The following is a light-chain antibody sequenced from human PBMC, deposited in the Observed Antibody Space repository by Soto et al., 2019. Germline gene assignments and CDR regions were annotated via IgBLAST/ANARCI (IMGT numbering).Light chain of an antibody. V-gene: IGLV1-47*01. Sequence: QSVLTQPPSASGTPGQRVTISCSGSSSNIGSKYVYWYQQLPGTAPKLLIYRNNERPSGVPDRFSGSKSGTSASLAIGDLRSEDEADYYRASWDASVSGWVFGGGTKLTVL. J-gene: IGLJ3*02. CDR1: SSNIGSKY. CDR3: ASWDASVSGWV. CDR2: RNN.